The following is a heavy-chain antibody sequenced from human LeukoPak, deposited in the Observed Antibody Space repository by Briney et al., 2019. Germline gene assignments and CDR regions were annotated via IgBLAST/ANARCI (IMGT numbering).Heavy chain of an antibody. CDR2: IYTSGST. Sequence: SETLSLTCTVSGGSISSYYWSWIRQPAGKGLEWIGRIYTSGSTNYNPSPKSRVTMSVDTSKNQFSLKLSSVTAADTAVYYCARNNWNYHYFDYWGQGTLVTVSS. CDR1: GGSISSYY. J-gene: IGHJ4*02. D-gene: IGHD1-7*01. CDR3: ARNNWNYHYFDY. V-gene: IGHV4-4*07.